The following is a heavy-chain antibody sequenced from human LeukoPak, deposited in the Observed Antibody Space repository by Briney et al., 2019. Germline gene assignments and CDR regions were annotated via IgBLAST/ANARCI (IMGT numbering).Heavy chain of an antibody. V-gene: IGHV4-30-2*01. CDR3: ARARDTTSGSNWFDP. CDR2: IYHSGTT. D-gene: IGHD1-26*01. J-gene: IGHJ5*02. CDR1: GGSIYGGGYY. Sequence: PSENLSLTCTVSGGSIYGGGYYWSWIRQPPGKGLEWIGYIYHSGTTYYNPSLKSRVTISIDRSKNQFSLKLSSVTAADTAVYYCARARDTTSGSNWFDPWGQGTLVTVSS.